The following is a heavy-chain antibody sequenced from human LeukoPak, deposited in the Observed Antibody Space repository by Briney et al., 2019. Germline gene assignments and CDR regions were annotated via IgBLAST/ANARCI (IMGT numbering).Heavy chain of an antibody. CDR3: VRSRDSSGWYPFQH. CDR2: IYSGGRTEYS. J-gene: IGHJ1*01. Sequence: SGGSLRLSCAASGFSVSSNYMRWVRQAPGKGLKWVSVIYSGGRTEYSEYAESVKGRFTISRDKSKNTLYLQMNSLRAEDTAVYYCVRSRDSSGWYPFQHWGQGTLVTVSS. CDR1: GFSVSSNY. D-gene: IGHD6-19*01. V-gene: IGHV3-53*01.